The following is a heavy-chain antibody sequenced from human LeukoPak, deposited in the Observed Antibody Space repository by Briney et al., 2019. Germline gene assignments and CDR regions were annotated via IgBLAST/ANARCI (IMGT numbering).Heavy chain of an antibody. D-gene: IGHD3-22*01. CDR2: ISYDGSNK. CDR1: GFTFSSYA. J-gene: IGHJ3*02. CDR3: ARYVVVRPLDAFDI. Sequence: GGSLRLSCAASGFTFSSYAMHWVRQAPGKGLEWVAVISYDGSNKYYADSVKGRFTISRDNAKNSLYLQMNSLRAEDTAVYYCARYVVVRPLDAFDIWGQGTMVTVSS. V-gene: IGHV3-30-3*01.